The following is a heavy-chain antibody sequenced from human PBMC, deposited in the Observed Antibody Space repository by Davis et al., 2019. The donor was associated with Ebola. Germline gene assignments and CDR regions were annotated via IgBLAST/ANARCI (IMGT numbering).Heavy chain of an antibody. Sequence: PGGSLRLSCAASGFTVSSNYMSWVRQAPGKGLEWVSVIYSGGSTYYADSVKGRFTISRDNSKNTLYLQMNSLRAEDTAVYYCARDVSDIVVVPGGMNVWGQGTTVTVSS. V-gene: IGHV3-53*01. CDR2: IYSGGST. D-gene: IGHD2-2*01. J-gene: IGHJ6*02. CDR1: GFTVSSNY. CDR3: ARDVSDIVVVPGGMNV.